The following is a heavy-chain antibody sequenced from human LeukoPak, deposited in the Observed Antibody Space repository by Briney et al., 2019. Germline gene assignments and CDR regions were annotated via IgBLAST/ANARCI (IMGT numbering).Heavy chain of an antibody. CDR3: ARRGAVAGENDY. CDR1: GGSISSYY. Sequence: SETLSLTCTVSGGSISSYYWSWIRQPPGNGLEWIGDIYYSGSTNYNPSLKSRVTISVDTSKNQFSLKLSSVTAADTAVYYCARRGAVAGENDYWGQGTLVTVSS. J-gene: IGHJ4*02. CDR2: IYYSGST. V-gene: IGHV4-59*08. D-gene: IGHD6-19*01.